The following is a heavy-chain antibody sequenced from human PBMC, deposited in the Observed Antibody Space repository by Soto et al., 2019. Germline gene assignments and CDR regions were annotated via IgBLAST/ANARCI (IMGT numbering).Heavy chain of an antibody. CDR1: GFSFSNYG. D-gene: IGHD1-1*01. CDR2: VWHGGRNK. V-gene: IGHV3-33*01. CDR3: AGDPGNGEAIDY. J-gene: IGHJ4*02. Sequence: QVQVVESGGGVVQPGRSLRLSCAASGFSFSNYGMHWVRQAPGKGLEWVAVVWHGGRNKYYADSVKGRFTISGDNLESTLSLQRDSLRAEDAAVYYCAGDPGNGEAIDYWGQGTLVTVSS.